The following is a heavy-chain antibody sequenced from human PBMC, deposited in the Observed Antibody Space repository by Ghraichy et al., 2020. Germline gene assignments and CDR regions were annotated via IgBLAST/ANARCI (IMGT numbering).Heavy chain of an antibody. V-gene: IGHV4-30-4*01. CDR2: IYYSGST. Sequence: SETLSLTCTVSGGSISSGDYYWSWIRQPPGKGLEWIGYIYYSGSTYYNPSLKSRVTISVDTSKNQFSLKLSSVTAADTAVYYCASNPRLANVGANDAFDIWGQGTMVTVSS. CDR1: GGSISSGDYY. CDR3: ASNPRLANVGANDAFDI. J-gene: IGHJ3*02. D-gene: IGHD1-26*01.